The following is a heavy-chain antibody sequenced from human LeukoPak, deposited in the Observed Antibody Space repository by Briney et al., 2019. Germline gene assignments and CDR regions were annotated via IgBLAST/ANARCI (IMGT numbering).Heavy chain of an antibody. V-gene: IGHV4-39*01. CDR1: GGSISSSSYF. CDR2: ISYSGST. D-gene: IGHD3-22*01. Sequence: SETLSLTCTVSGGSISSSSYFWAWIRQPPGRGLEWIGSISYSGSTYSNPSLMSRVTISVDMSKNQFSLKLSSVTAADTAVFYCARYFYDTSGTYYPYFDYWGQGTLVTVSS. CDR3: ARYFYDTSGTYYPYFDY. J-gene: IGHJ4*02.